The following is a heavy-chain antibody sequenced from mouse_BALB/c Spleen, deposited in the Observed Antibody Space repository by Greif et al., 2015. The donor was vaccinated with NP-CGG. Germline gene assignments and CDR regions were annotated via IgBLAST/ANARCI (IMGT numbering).Heavy chain of an antibody. J-gene: IGHJ3*01. V-gene: IGHV5-6-3*01. CDR3: ASVYYGFAY. Sequence: DVQLVESGGGLVQPGGSLKLSCAASGFTFSSYGMSWVRQTPDKRLELVATINSNGGSTYYPDSVKGRFTISRDNAKNTLYLQMSSLKSEDTAMYYCASVYYGFAYWGQGTLVTFSA. CDR1: GFTFSSYG. D-gene: IGHD2-1*01. CDR2: INSNGGST.